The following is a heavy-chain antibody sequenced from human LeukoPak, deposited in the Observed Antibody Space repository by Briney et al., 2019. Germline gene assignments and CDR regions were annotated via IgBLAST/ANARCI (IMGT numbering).Heavy chain of an antibody. CDR2: IFTSGST. D-gene: IGHD6-6*01. J-gene: IGHJ6*02. CDR1: GGSMTGYY. CDR3: ARDKAARPYYYYGMDV. V-gene: IGHV4-4*07. Sequence: PSETLSLTCTVSGGSMTGYYWSWIRQPAGKGLEWIGRIFTSGSTNYNPSLKSRVTMSVDTSKNHFSLNLTSVTAADTAVYYCARDKAARPYYYYGMDVWGQGTTVTVSS.